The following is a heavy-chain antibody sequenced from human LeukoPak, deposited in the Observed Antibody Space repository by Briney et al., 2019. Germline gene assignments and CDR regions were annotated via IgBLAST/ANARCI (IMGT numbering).Heavy chain of an antibody. V-gene: IGHV3-66*01. J-gene: IGHJ4*02. Sequence: GGSLRLSCAASGFTLSSNYMSWVRQAAGKGLEWVSVIYSGGSTYYADSVKGRFTISRDNSKNTLYLQMNSLRAEDTAVYYCASYYGSGSHLYFDYWGQGTLVTVSS. CDR3: ASYYGSGSHLYFDY. D-gene: IGHD3-10*01. CDR1: GFTLSSNY. CDR2: IYSGGST.